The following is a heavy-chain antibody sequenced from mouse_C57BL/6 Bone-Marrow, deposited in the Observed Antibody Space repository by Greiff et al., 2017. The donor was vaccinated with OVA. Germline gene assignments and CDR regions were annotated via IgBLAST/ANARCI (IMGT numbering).Heavy chain of an antibody. D-gene: IGHD1-1*01. CDR2: ILPSIGRT. V-gene: IGHV15-2*01. J-gene: IGHJ1*03. CDR3: ARPGFDYGSSYWYFDV. CDR1: DSEVFPIAY. Sequence: VQLQQSGSELMSPGSSVKLSCKDFDSEVFPIAYMSWVRQKPGHGFEWIEVILPSIGRTFYGEKFEDHATLDADTLSNTAYLELNSLTSEDSAIYYCARPGFDYGSSYWYFDVWGTGTTVTVSS.